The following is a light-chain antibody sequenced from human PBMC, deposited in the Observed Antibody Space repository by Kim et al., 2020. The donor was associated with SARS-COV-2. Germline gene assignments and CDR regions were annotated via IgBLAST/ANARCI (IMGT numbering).Light chain of an antibody. V-gene: IGLV2-14*04. CDR1: SSHVGGHNY. Sequence: QSITISCAVTSSHVGGHNYVSWYKQHAGKAPKLMIYDVTKRPSGVSNRVSGSKSGNTASLTISGLQAEDEADYYCSSYTSTTTSWVCGGGTQLTVL. CDR2: DVT. CDR3: SSYTSTTTSWV. J-gene: IGLJ3*02.